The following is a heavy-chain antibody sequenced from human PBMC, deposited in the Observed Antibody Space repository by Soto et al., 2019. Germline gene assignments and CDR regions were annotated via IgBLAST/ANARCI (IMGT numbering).Heavy chain of an antibody. D-gene: IGHD2-15*01. J-gene: IGHJ4*02. CDR3: ARDDGAVAGTGVVGY. CDR1: GFTFSSYA. Sequence: QVQLVESGGGVVQPGRSLRLSCAASGFTFSSYAMHWVRQAPGKGLEWVAVISYDGSNKYYADSVKGRFTISRDNSKNTLYLQMNSLRAEDTAVYYCARDDGAVAGTGVVGYWGQGTLVTVSS. V-gene: IGHV3-30-3*01. CDR2: ISYDGSNK.